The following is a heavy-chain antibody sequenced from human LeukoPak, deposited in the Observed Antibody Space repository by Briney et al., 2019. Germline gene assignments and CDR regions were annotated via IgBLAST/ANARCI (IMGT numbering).Heavy chain of an antibody. CDR2: INPNSGGT. V-gene: IGHV1-2*02. Sequence: ASVKVSCKASGYTFTGYYMHWVRQAPGQGLEWMGWINPNSGGTNYAQKFQGRVTMTRDTSISTAYMELSRLRSDDTAAYYCASDKWELLPGAFDIWGQGTMVTVSS. CDR3: ASDKWELLPGAFDI. CDR1: GYTFTGYY. J-gene: IGHJ3*02. D-gene: IGHD1-26*01.